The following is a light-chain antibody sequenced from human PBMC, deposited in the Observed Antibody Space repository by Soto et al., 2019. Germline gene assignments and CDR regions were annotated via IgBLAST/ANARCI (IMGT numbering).Light chain of an antibody. J-gene: IGLJ2*01. CDR3: QTWGTGIVT. Sequence: QLVLTQSPSASASPGASVKLTCTLSSGHTNYAIAWHQQQPEKGPRFLMKINSDGSHSKGDGVPDLFSGSSSGAERYFTISSLQSEDEADYYYQTWGTGIVTFGGGTKLTVL. CDR1: SGHTNYA. V-gene: IGLV4-69*01. CDR2: INSDGSH.